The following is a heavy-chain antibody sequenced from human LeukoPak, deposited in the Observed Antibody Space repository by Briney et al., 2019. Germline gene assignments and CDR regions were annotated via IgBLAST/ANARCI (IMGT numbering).Heavy chain of an antibody. J-gene: IGHJ4*02. CDR1: GYTFTSYY. D-gene: IGHD5-18*01. Sequence: ASVKVSCKASGYTFTSYYLHWVRQAPGQGLEWMGTINPSGGSTSHAQKVQGRVTMSRDTSTSTVYMELSSLRSEDTAVYYCARAGDTAMVIEYWGQGTLVTISS. CDR2: INPSGGST. CDR3: ARAGDTAMVIEY. V-gene: IGHV1-46*01.